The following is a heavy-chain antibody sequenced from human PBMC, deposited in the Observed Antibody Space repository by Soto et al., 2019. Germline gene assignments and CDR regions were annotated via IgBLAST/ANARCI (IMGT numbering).Heavy chain of an antibody. Sequence: GASVKVSCKASGYTFTNHGISWVRQAPGQGLEWLGWISGHNGNTKYAQRLKGRVTMTADTSTSTAYMESRSLRSDDTAVYYCARDLYPLAYYFDFWGQGTLVTVSS. V-gene: IGHV1-18*04. D-gene: IGHD2-8*01. CDR1: GYTFTNHG. CDR2: ISGHNGNT. CDR3: ARDLYPLAYYFDF. J-gene: IGHJ4*02.